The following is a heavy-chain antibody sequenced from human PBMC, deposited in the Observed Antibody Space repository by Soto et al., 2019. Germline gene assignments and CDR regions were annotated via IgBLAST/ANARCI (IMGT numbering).Heavy chain of an antibody. CDR3: ARGVGVGATHPFDY. CDR1: GGSISSGGYY. D-gene: IGHD1-26*01. J-gene: IGHJ4*02. CDR2: IYYSGST. V-gene: IGHV4-31*03. Sequence: QVQLQELGPGLVKPSQTLSLTCTVSGGSISSGGYYWSWIRQHPGKGLEWIGYIYYSGSTYYNPSLKRRVTISVDTSKNQFSLKLSSVTAADTAVYYCARGVGVGATHPFDYWGQGTLVTVSS.